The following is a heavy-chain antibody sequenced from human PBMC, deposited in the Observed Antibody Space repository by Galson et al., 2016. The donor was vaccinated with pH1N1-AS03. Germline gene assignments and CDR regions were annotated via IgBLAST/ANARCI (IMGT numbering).Heavy chain of an antibody. D-gene: IGHD3-10*01. J-gene: IGHJ6*02. V-gene: IGHV1-2*02. CDR2: ININDGVT. CDR3: ARGLKSMLRGVIDNYYGMDV. CDR1: GYIFSDYY. Sequence: SVKVSCKASGYIFSDYYMHWVRQAPGQGLEWMAWININDGVTNYAQKFHGRVTMSRDTSISTAYMELSRLGSDDTAVYYCARGLKSMLRGVIDNYYGMDVWGRGNTGHRLL.